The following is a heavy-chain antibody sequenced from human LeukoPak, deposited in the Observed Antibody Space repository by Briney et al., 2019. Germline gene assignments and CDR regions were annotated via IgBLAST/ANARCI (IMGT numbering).Heavy chain of an antibody. Sequence: GGSLRLSCAASGFTFGSHWMSWVRQAPGKGREWLADINQDGSDKHYVDSVKGRFTISRDNAESSLYLQVNSLRAEDTAVYYCVRDPRSFHFWGQGTLVTVSS. CDR1: GFTFGSHW. J-gene: IGHJ1*01. D-gene: IGHD3-16*02. CDR3: VRDPRSFHF. V-gene: IGHV3-7*01. CDR2: INQDGSDK.